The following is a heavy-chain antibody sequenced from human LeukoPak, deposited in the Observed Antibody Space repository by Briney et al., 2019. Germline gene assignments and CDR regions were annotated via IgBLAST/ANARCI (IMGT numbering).Heavy chain of an antibody. Sequence: ASVKVSCKASGYTFTSYYINWVRQATGQGLEWMGWMNPNNDNTGFAQKFQGRVTMTWNTSIGTAYMELSSLTSEDTAVYYCARGLGYSFRSDAFDAWGQGTMVTVSS. V-gene: IGHV1-8*01. J-gene: IGHJ3*01. CDR3: ARGLGYSFRSDAFDA. CDR2: MNPNNDNT. D-gene: IGHD5-18*01. CDR1: GYTFTSYY.